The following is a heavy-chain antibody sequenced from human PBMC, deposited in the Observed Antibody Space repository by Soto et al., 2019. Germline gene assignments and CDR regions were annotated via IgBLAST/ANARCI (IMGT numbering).Heavy chain of an antibody. CDR1: GGSISSGDYY. CDR2: IYYSGST. J-gene: IGHJ6*02. CDR3: ARTLQADYYYYYGMDV. V-gene: IGHV4-30-4*01. Sequence: QVQLQESGPGLVKPSQTLSLTSTVSGGSISSGDYYWSWIRQPPGEGLEWIGYIYYSGSTYYNPSLKSRVTISVDTSKNQFSLKLSSVTAADTAVYYCARTLQADYYYYYGMDVWGQGTTVTVSS. D-gene: IGHD4-4*01.